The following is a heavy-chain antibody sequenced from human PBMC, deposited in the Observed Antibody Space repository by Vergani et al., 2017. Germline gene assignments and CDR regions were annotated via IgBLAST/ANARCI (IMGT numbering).Heavy chain of an antibody. CDR2: ISGSGSST. J-gene: IGHJ4*02. CDR1: GFTFSSYA. V-gene: IGHV3-23*01. CDR3: AREEGGTIFGVVTNAYFDY. Sequence: EVQLLESGGGLVQPGGSLRLSCAASGFTFSSYAMSWVRQAPGKGLEWVSTISGSGSSTYYADSVKGRFTISRENAKNSLYLQMNSLRAEDTAVYYCAREEGGTIFGVVTNAYFDYWGQGTLVTVSS. D-gene: IGHD3-3*01.